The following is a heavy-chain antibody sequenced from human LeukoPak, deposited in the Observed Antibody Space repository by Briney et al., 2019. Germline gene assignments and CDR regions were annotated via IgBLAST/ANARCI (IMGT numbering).Heavy chain of an antibody. CDR2: ISHSGST. Sequence: SETLSLTCTVSGSSISSSYYGAWIRQPPGKGLEWIATISHSGSTYYNPSLKSRVTISADTSQNQHSLRLNSVTVADTAVYYCARVNTVMVTFDYWGQGTPVTVSS. J-gene: IGHJ4*02. D-gene: IGHD5-18*01. V-gene: IGHV4-38-2*02. CDR3: ARVNTVMVTFDY. CDR1: GSSISSSYY.